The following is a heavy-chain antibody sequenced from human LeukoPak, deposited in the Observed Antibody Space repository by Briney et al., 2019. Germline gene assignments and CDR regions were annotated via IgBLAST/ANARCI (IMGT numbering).Heavy chain of an antibody. J-gene: IGHJ4*02. D-gene: IGHD5-24*01. CDR2: IHYSGSI. CDR1: GGSFSGYY. V-gene: IGHV4-34*01. Sequence: SETLSLTCAVYGGSFSGYYWTWIRQPPGKGLEWIGEIHYSGSIHYNPSLKSRATISADTSNNHFSLEVNSVTAADTAVYYCSRATDAYKCGNSWGQGSLVTVSS. CDR3: SRATDAYKCGNS.